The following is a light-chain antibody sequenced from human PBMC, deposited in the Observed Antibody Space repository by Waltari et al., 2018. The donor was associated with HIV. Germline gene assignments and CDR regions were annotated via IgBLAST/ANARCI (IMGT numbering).Light chain of an antibody. CDR1: QSVSNK. Sequence: IVMTQSPATLSVSPGERATLSCRASQSVSNKLAWYQQKPGQAPRLLMYDASTRVTGIPARFSGSVSGTDFTLTISSLQSGDFAIHYCQQYNNWLTFGGGTKVEIK. V-gene: IGKV3-15*01. J-gene: IGKJ4*01. CDR2: DAS. CDR3: QQYNNWLT.